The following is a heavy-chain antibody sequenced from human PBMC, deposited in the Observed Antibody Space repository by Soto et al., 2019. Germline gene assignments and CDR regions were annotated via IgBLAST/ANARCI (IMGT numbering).Heavy chain of an antibody. CDR3: AKDAVAYNGEWDWFDL. CDR1: GFTFKNFA. V-gene: IGHV3-23*01. D-gene: IGHD3-10*01. Sequence: EGQLLESGGGLVQPGGSLRLSCVASGFTFKNFAMPWVRQAPGKGMEWVSDIVGSGSSANYADSVKGRFTVSRDDSKSTLYLQMGGLRVDDTALYYCAKDAVAYNGEWDWFDLWGQGTLVTVSS. CDR2: IVGSGSSA. J-gene: IGHJ5*02.